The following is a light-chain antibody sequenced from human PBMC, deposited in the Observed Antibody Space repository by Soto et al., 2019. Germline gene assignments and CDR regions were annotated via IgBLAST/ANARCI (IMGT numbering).Light chain of an antibody. J-gene: IGKJ1*01. CDR1: QYIGSA. CDR3: QQYGDRTRT. V-gene: IGKV3-15*01. Sequence: EVVLTQSPATLSVSPGDRATLSCRDSQYIGSAVAWYHQRSGQAPRLLIFDASIRVPTTPARFSGSVSGTEFTLTISSLESEDFAVYFCQQYGDRTRTFGQGTQVDIK. CDR2: DAS.